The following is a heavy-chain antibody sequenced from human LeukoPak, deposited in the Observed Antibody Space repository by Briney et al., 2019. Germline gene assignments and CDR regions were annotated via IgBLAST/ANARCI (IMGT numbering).Heavy chain of an antibody. CDR2: IYRSGST. Sequence: SQTLSLTCTVSGGSISSGSSYLSWIRQPAGKGLEWIGRIYRSGSTNYNPSLKSRVTILLDTSKNQFSLKLTSVTAVDTAVYYCAALGGGSWGQGTLVTVSS. V-gene: IGHV4-61*02. D-gene: IGHD3-10*01. CDR1: GGSISSGSSY. CDR3: AALGGGS. J-gene: IGHJ5*02.